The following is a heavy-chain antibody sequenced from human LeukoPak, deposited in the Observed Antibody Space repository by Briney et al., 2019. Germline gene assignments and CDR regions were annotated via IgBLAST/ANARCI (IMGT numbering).Heavy chain of an antibody. D-gene: IGHD3-22*01. CDR2: IYYSGST. V-gene: IGHV4-39*07. J-gene: IGHJ4*02. Sequence: PSETLSLTCTVSGGSISSSSYYWGWIRQPPGKGLEWIGSIYYSGSTYYNPSLKSRVTISVDTSKNQFSLKLSSVTAADTAVYYCARVGNYYDSSGYYGVWGQGTLVTVSS. CDR3: ARVGNYYDSSGYYGV. CDR1: GGSISSSSYY.